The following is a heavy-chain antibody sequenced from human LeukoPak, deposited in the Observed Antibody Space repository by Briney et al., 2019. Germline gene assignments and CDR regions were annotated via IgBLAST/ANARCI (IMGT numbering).Heavy chain of an antibody. CDR2: ISSSGSTI. CDR3: ASWYYYDSSGLR. V-gene: IGHV3-11*01. J-gene: IGHJ4*02. D-gene: IGHD3-22*01. CDR1: GFTFSDYY. Sequence: GGSLRLSCAASGFTFSDYYMSWIRQAPGKGLEWVSYISSSGSTIYYADSVKGRFTISRDNAKNSLYLQMNSLRAEDAAVYYCASWYYYDSSGLRWGQGTLVTVSS.